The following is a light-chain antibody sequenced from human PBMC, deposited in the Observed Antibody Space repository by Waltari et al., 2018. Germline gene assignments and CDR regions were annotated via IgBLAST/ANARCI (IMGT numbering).Light chain of an antibody. CDR1: QNIGRY. J-gene: IGKJ2*01. V-gene: IGKV1-39*01. CDR2: AAS. CDR3: QPSYTTPYA. Sequence: DFQLTQSPSSLSASVVDRVTIACRTSQNIGRYLNWYQQKPGKAPKLLIYAASTLYSGVPSRFSATGSGTDFTLTISSLQPEDFATYYCQPSYTTPYAFGQGTKLEI.